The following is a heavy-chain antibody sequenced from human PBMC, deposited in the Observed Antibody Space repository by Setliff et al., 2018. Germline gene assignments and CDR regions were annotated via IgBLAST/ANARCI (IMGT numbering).Heavy chain of an antibody. J-gene: IGHJ5*02. CDR3: GRSEAYNWFDP. Sequence: SETLSLTCAVYGGSFSGYYWSWIRQPPGKGLECIGEINHSGSTNYNPSLKSRVTISVDTSKNQFPLKLRSVTVADTAVYYCGRSEAYNWFDPWGQGTLGTVSS. V-gene: IGHV4-34*01. CDR1: GGSFSGYY. CDR2: INHSGST.